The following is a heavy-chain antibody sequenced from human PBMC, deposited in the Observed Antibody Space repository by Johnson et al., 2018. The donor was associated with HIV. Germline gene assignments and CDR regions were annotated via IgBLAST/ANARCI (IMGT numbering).Heavy chain of an antibody. CDR2: ISYGGSNK. CDR1: GFTFSTYA. D-gene: IGHD5-12*01. Sequence: QVQLVESGGGVVQPGRSLRLSCAASGFTFSTYAMHWVRQAPGKGLEWVAVISYGGSNKYYADSVKGRFTISRDNSKNTRYLQMTSLRAEDPAVYYCARGSGEGGGYDSLWVSGAFDIWGQGTMVTVSS. CDR3: ARGSGEGGGYDSLWVSGAFDI. V-gene: IGHV3-30-3*01. J-gene: IGHJ3*02.